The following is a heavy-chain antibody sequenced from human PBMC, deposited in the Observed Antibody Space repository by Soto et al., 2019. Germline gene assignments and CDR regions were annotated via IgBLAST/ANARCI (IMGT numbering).Heavy chain of an antibody. CDR1: GFTFDDYA. CDR2: ISWNSGSI. J-gene: IGHJ4*02. V-gene: IGHV3-9*01. Sequence: EVQLVESGGGLVQPGRSLRLSCAASGFTFDDYAMHWVRQAPGKGLEWVSGISWNSGSIGYAESVKGRFTISRDNAKNSLYLQMNSLRAEDTALYYCAKGRNYYGSGSYYGYWGQGTLVTVSS. D-gene: IGHD3-10*01. CDR3: AKGRNYYGSGSYYGY.